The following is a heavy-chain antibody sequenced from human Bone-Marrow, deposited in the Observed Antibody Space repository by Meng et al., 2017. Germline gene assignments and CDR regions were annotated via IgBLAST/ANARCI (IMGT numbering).Heavy chain of an antibody. V-gene: IGHV4-34*01. J-gene: IGHJ4*02. CDR1: GGSFSDYY. D-gene: IGHD4-11*01. Sequence: SETLSLTCVVSGGSFSDYYWSWIRQPPGKGLEWIGEINHSGSTNYNPSLERRATISVDTSQNNLSLKLSSVTAADSAVYYCARGPTTMAHDFDYWGQGTLVTVSS. CDR2: INHSGST. CDR3: ARGPTTMAHDFDY.